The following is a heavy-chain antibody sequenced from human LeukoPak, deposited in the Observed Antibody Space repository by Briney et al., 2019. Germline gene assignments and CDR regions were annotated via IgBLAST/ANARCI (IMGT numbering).Heavy chain of an antibody. Sequence: GGSLRLSCAASGFTFSSYEINWVRQAPGKGLEWISYISSGGSIFYNADSVMGRFTISRDNAKNTLYLQMNSLRAEDTAVYYCARSPSGSADYWGQGTLVTVSS. D-gene: IGHD3-22*01. CDR3: ARSPSGSADY. V-gene: IGHV3-48*03. CDR1: GFTFSSYE. CDR2: ISSGGSIF. J-gene: IGHJ4*02.